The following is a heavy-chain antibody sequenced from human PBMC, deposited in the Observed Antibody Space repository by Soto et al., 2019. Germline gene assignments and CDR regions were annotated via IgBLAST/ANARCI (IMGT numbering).Heavy chain of an antibody. Sequence: QVQLVQSGGGVVQPGGSLGLSCAASGFSFNGYGMHWVRQAPGKGLEWLAVIGHDGTYRRYADSVKDRFTISRDNSKNTLYLQLNSLRGEDTALFFCVRDLQTGKYFDSCGQGTLVIVSS. D-gene: IGHD3-10*01. CDR3: VRDLQTGKYFDS. CDR2: IGHDGTYR. J-gene: IGHJ5*01. V-gene: IGHV3-33*01. CDR1: GFSFNGYG.